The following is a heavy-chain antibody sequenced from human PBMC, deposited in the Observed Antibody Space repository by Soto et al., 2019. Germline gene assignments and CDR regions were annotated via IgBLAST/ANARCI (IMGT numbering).Heavy chain of an antibody. V-gene: IGHV3-48*02. CDR1: GFTFSSYS. CDR2: ISSSSSTI. Sequence: GSLRLSCAASGFTFSSYSMNWVRQAPGKGLYLVSYISSSSSTICYADSVKGRFTISRDNSKNSLYFQLNSLRDEDTAVYYCARDDDILTLNAFDIWGQGTMVTVSS. CDR3: ARDDDILTLNAFDI. J-gene: IGHJ3*02. D-gene: IGHD3-9*01.